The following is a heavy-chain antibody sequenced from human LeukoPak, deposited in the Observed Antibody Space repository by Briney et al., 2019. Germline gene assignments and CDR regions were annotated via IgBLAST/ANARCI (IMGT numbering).Heavy chain of an antibody. J-gene: IGHJ4*02. CDR1: GFTFSSYE. CDR2: ISSSSSYI. Sequence: GGSLRLSCAASGFTFSSYEMNWVRQAPGEGLEWVSSISSSSSYIYYADSVKGRFTISRDNAKNSLYLQMNSLRAEDTAVYYCARDQPNYDILTGYYPFDYWGQGTVVTVSS. D-gene: IGHD3-9*01. V-gene: IGHV3-21*01. CDR3: ARDQPNYDILTGYYPFDY.